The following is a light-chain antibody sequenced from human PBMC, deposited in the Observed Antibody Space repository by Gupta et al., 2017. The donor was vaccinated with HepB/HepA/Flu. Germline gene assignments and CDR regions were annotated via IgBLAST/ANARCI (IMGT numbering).Light chain of an antibody. CDR3: SSGDASRNGYV. CDR1: SSNIGGNN. CDR2: SNN. J-gene: IGLJ1*01. V-gene: IGLV1-44*01. Sequence: QSVLTQPPSASGTPGQRVTISCSGSSSNIGGNNVNWYQQVPGTAPKLLIHSNNERYSGVPDRFSGSKSGASATITIIRLQAEDEADYYCSSGDASRNGYVFGTGTTVTVL.